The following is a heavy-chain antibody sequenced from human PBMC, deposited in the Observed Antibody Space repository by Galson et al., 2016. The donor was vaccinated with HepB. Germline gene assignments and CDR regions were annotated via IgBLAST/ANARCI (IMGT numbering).Heavy chain of an antibody. CDR3: AKGSNGWTKFIDF. V-gene: IGHV3-30-3*01. J-gene: IGHJ4*02. CDR1: GFTFSSYA. Sequence: SLRLSCAASGFTFSSYAIHWVRQAPGKGLEWVGLISYDGSNKYYADSVKGRFTISRDNSKNTLYLQMDSLGAEDTAVYYCAKGSNGWTKFIDFWGQGTLVTVSS. CDR2: ISYDGSNK. D-gene: IGHD6-19*01.